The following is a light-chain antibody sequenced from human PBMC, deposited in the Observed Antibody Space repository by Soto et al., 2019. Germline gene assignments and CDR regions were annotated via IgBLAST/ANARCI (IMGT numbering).Light chain of an antibody. CDR1: QSVSSSY. CDR3: QQYGSSPYT. V-gene: IGKV3-20*01. Sequence: EIVLTQSPGTLSLSPGERATLSCRASQSVSSSYLAWYQQKPGQAPRLLFYVASSRATGIPDRFSGSGSGTDFTLTISRLEPEDFAVYYCQQYGSSPYTFGQGTKVDIK. CDR2: VAS. J-gene: IGKJ2*01.